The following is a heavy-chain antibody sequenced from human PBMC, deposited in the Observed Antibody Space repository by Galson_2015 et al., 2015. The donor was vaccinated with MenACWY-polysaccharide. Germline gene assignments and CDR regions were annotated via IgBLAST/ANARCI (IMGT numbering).Heavy chain of an antibody. V-gene: IGHV3-23*01. CDR2: ISNSGGST. D-gene: IGHD1-26*01. J-gene: IGHJ4*02. CDR3: AKDKGGGSYWGNTKIDY. Sequence: SLRLSCAASGFSFSAYGMSWVRQAPGRGLEWVSAISNSGGSTYYADSVKGRFTISRDNSKNTLFLQMNSLRAEDTAVYYCAKDKGGGSYWGNTKIDYWGQGTLVTVSS. CDR1: GFSFSAYG.